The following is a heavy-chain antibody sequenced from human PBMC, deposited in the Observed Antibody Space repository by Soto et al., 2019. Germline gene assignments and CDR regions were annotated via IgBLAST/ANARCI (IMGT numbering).Heavy chain of an antibody. CDR2: ISSSSSYI. J-gene: IGHJ4*02. CDR3: ARSSDYNYYFDY. D-gene: IGHD3-22*01. CDR1: GFTFSSYS. Sequence: EVQLVESGGGLVKPGGSLRLSCAASGFTFSSYSMNWVRQAPGKGLEWVSFISSSSSYIYYADSVKGRFTISRDNAKNSLYLQMNSRRAEDTAVYFCARSSDYNYYFDYWGQGTLVTISS. V-gene: IGHV3-21*01.